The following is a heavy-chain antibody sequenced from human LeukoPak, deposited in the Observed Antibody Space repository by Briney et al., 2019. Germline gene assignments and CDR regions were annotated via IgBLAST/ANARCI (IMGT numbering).Heavy chain of an antibody. V-gene: IGHV3-23*01. CDR3: ATFWGSGSYYYYYMDV. CDR1: GFTFSRYA. J-gene: IGHJ6*03. D-gene: IGHD3-10*01. Sequence: GGSLRLSCAASGFTFSRYAMSWVRQAPGKGLEWVSALGVSVSGSGGSTYYADSVKGRLTISRDNSKNTLYLQMNSLRAEDTAVYYCATFWGSGSYYYYYMDVWGKGTTVTVSS. CDR2: LGVSVSGSGGST.